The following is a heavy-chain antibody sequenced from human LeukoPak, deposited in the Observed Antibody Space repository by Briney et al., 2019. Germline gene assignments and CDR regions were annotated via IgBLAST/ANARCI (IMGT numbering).Heavy chain of an antibody. J-gene: IGHJ2*01. Sequence: PSGTLSLTCAIFGGSFSDFSWTWIRQPPGKGLEWIGEINHSGGANYNPSLGSRAAVSADMSKKQISLTLRSVTAADTAVYYCARGQVDFWRRYSYWYFDLWGRGTLVTVSS. D-gene: IGHD3-3*01. CDR2: INHSGGA. CDR3: ARGQVDFWRRYSYWYFDL. CDR1: GGSFSDFS. V-gene: IGHV4-34*01.